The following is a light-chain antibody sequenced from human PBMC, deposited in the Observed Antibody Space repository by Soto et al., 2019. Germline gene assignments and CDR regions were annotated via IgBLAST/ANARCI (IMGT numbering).Light chain of an antibody. V-gene: IGKV1-9*01. Sequence: DIQMTQCPSSLTASVGDRVTITCRASQSISSWLAWYQQKPGKAPQLLISAASSLQSGVPSRISGSGSGTDFTLTISSLQPEDFTTYYCQQLNSYPLTFGQGTRLEIK. CDR2: AAS. J-gene: IGKJ5*01. CDR1: QSISSW. CDR3: QQLNSYPLT.